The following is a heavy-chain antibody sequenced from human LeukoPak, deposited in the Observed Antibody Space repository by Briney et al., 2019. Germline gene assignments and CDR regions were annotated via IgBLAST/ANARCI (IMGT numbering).Heavy chain of an antibody. Sequence: GGSLRLSCAASGFTFSSHWMHWVRQAPGKGLVWVSRINIEGSSTRYADSVEGRFTISRDNAKNTLYLRMNSLRAEGTAVYYCVRGFYDSSGYPWFDPWGQGTQVTVSS. V-gene: IGHV3-74*01. D-gene: IGHD3-22*01. CDR1: GFTFSSHW. CDR2: INIEGSST. CDR3: VRGFYDSSGYPWFDP. J-gene: IGHJ5*02.